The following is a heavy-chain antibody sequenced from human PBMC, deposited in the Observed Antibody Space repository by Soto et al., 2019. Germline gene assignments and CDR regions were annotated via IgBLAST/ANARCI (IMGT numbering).Heavy chain of an antibody. V-gene: IGHV3-23*01. D-gene: IGHD3-22*01. J-gene: IGHJ4*02. CDR2: ISGSGGST. Sequence: PWGSLRLSCAASGFTFISYAMSWFRQSPGKGLEWVSAISGSGGSTYYADSVKGRFTISRDNSKNTLYLQMNSLRAEDTAVYYCAKDSRVTMIVVAPYFDYWGQGTLVTVSS. CDR1: GFTFISYA. CDR3: AKDSRVTMIVVAPYFDY.